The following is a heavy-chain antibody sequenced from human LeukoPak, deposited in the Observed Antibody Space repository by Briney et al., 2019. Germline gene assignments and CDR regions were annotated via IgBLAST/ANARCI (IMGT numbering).Heavy chain of an antibody. CDR3: ARGRGSSGYYYSLDY. CDR1: GYSFTSYW. V-gene: IGHV1-3*03. CDR2: INAGNGNT. D-gene: IGHD3-22*01. J-gene: IGHJ4*02. Sequence: GESLKISCKGSGYSFTSYWIGWVRQMPGKGLEWMGWINAGNGNTKYSQEFQGRVTITRDTSASTAYMELSSLRSEDMAVYYCARGRGSSGYYYSLDYWGQGTLVTVSS.